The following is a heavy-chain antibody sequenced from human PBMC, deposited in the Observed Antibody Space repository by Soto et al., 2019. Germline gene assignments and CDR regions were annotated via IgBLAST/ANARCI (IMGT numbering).Heavy chain of an antibody. D-gene: IGHD3-10*01. CDR3: ARVPGP. CDR1: GGSISSGGYS. J-gene: IGHJ5*02. V-gene: IGHV4-30-2*01. CDR2: ISHSGST. Sequence: QLQLQESGSGLVKPSQTLSLTCAVSGGSISSGGYSWSWIRQPPGKVLEWIVYISHSGSTYYNPYLQSRVTISVDRSKNQFSLKLSSVTAADSAVYDCARVPGPLGQGTLVTVSS.